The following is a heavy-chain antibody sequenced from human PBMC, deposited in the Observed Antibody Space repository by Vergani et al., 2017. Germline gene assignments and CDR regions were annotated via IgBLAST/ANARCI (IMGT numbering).Heavy chain of an antibody. CDR2: ISWNSGRI. V-gene: IGHV3-9*01. D-gene: IGHD6-13*01. CDR3: ARSSSWYIYFDY. Sequence: EVQLVESGGGLVQPGRSLRLSCAASGFSFDDYDMHWVRQAPGKGLEWVSGISWNSGRIAYADSVKGRFTISRDNAKNSLYLQMDSPRAEDTALYYCARSSSWYIYFDYWGQGTLVTVSS. J-gene: IGHJ4*02. CDR1: GFSFDDYD.